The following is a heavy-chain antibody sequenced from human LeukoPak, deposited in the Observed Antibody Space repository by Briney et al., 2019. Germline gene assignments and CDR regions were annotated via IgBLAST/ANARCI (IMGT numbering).Heavy chain of an antibody. CDR1: GFTFSRYD. CDR2: IHSGGSTI. J-gene: IGHJ4*02. Sequence: PGGSLRLSCVASGFTFSRYDMNWVRLAPGKGLEWVSYIHSGGSTIYYADSVKGRFTISRDYAKNSLYLQMNNLRAEDTAAYYCVRKLTGTTYFDYWGQGTLVTVSS. CDR3: VRKLTGTTYFDY. D-gene: IGHD1-1*01. V-gene: IGHV3-48*03.